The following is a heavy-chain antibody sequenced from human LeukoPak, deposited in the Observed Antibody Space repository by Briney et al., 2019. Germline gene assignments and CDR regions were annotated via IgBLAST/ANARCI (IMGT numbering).Heavy chain of an antibody. CDR2: ISYDGSNK. J-gene: IGHJ4*02. CDR1: GFTFSSYG. Sequence: GGSLRLSCAGSGFTFSSYGMHWVRQAPGKGLEWVAVISYDGSNKYYADSVKGRFTISRDNSKNTLYLQMNSLRAEDTAVYYCAKDFVYYYDSSGYYRNYYFDYWGQGTLVTVSS. D-gene: IGHD3-22*01. V-gene: IGHV3-30*18. CDR3: AKDFVYYYDSSGYYRNYYFDY.